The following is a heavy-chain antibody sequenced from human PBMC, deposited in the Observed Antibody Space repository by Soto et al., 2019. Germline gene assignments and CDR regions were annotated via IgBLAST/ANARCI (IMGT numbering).Heavy chain of an antibody. J-gene: IGHJ2*01. V-gene: IGHV3-48*03. CDR1: GFTFSSHE. CDR3: ARDQPGEEEFDL. Sequence: EVQLVESGGGLVQPGGSLRLSCAASGFTFSSHEMNWVRQAPGKGLEWVSYISTSGTTIYYADSVKGRFTISRDNAKNSLFLQMNSLRAEDTAVYYCARDQPGEEEFDLWGRGTLVTVSS. D-gene: IGHD7-27*01. CDR2: ISTSGTTI.